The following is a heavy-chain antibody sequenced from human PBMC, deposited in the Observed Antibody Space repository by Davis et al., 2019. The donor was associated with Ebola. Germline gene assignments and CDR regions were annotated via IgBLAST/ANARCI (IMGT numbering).Heavy chain of an antibody. CDR1: GYTFKNYA. J-gene: IGHJ3*02. V-gene: IGHV1-18*01. Sequence: ASVKVSCKASGYTFKNYAISWVRQAPGQGLEWMGWISAYNGNTNYAQILQGRVTMATDTSTGTAYMELRSLRSDDTAVYFCARTSIVGTTTTASDIWGQGTKVTVSS. D-gene: IGHD1-26*01. CDR3: ARTSIVGTTTTASDI. CDR2: ISAYNGNT.